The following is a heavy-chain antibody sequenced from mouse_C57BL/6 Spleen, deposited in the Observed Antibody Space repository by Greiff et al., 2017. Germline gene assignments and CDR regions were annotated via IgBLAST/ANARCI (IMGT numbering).Heavy chain of an antibody. V-gene: IGHV1-39*01. CDR1: GYSFTDYN. D-gene: IGHD3-2*02. Sequence: VQLQQSGPELVKPGASVKISCKASGYSFTDYNMNWVKQSNGKSLEWIGVINPNYGTTSYKQKFKGKATLTVDQSSSTAYMQLNSLTSEDSAVYYCARAGAQATSAWFAYWGQGTLVTVSA. CDR3: ARAGAQATSAWFAY. J-gene: IGHJ3*01. CDR2: INPNYGTT.